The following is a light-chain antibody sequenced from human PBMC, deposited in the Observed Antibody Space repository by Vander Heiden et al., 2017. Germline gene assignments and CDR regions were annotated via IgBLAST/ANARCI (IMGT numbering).Light chain of an antibody. CDR2: QVN. CDR1: SSDVGDYKY. CDR3: SSYGIRTSRG. J-gene: IGLJ2*01. V-gene: IGLV2-14*01. Sequence: QSALTQPASVSGSPGQSIAISCTGTSSDVGDYKYVSWYQHSPSNAPKLIIVQVNNRPSGVSDRGSGSKSGKKASPHIAGLQPDDDATDVCSSYGIRTSRGVGGGNKMSV.